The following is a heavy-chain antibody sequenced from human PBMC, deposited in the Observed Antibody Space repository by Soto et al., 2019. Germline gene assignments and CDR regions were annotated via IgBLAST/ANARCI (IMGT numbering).Heavy chain of an antibody. CDR3: AKARNRPSITMLVVVTPFDY. CDR2: VSTSGGST. CDR1: GFTFSSYA. Sequence: PGGSLRLSCAASGFTFSSYAMSWVRQAPGKGLERDTGVSTSGGSTYYADNVKGRFTISRDNSKNTLYLQMNSLRAEDTAVYYCAKARNRPSITMLVVVTPFDYWGQGTLVTVSS. D-gene: IGHD3-22*01. V-gene: IGHV3-23*01. J-gene: IGHJ4*02.